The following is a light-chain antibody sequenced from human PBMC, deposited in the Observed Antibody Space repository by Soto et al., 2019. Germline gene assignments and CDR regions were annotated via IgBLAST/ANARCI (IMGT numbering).Light chain of an antibody. J-gene: IGLJ1*01. Sequence: QSVLAQPASVSGSPGQSVTISCTGSSSDVGVYNFVSWYQQHPAKAPKLMIYEVSNRPSGVSNHFSGSKSDNTASLTISGLQPEDEADYYCSSYTTSSSFVFGTGTKVTVL. CDR1: SSDVGVYNF. V-gene: IGLV2-14*01. CDR2: EVS. CDR3: SSYTTSSSFV.